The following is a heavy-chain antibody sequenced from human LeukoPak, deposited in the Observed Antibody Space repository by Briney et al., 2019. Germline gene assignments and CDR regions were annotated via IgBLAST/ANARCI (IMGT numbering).Heavy chain of an antibody. V-gene: IGHV3-23*01. CDR2: ISESGGRT. D-gene: IGHD1/OR15-1a*01. Sequence: GGSLRLSCAASGFTFSSYAMSWVRQAPGKGLEWVSAISESGGRTYYADSVKGRFTISRDKSKNTLYLQMNSLRAEDTAVYYCAKDLAGTTSFDYWDQGTLVTVSS. CDR3: AKDLAGTTSFDY. CDR1: GFTFSSYA. J-gene: IGHJ4*02.